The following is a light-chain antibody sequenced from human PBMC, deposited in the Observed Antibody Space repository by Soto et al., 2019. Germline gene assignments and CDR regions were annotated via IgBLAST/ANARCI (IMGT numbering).Light chain of an antibody. CDR1: QSISAS. J-gene: IGKJ1*01. CDR3: QQYNSYGT. Sequence: DVQMTHYPSTPYASVGDRLTITCRASQSISASLAWYQQKPGKAPNLMIYKASILERGVPSRFSGSGSGTEFTLTISRLQPDEFATYYRQQYNSYGTFGQGTKVDVK. V-gene: IGKV1-5*03. CDR2: KAS.